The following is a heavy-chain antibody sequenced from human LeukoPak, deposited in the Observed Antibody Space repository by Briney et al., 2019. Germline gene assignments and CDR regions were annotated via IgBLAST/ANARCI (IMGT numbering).Heavy chain of an antibody. CDR3: ARRNEYYYDPDAFDI. CDR1: GYSFTSYW. V-gene: IGHV5-51*01. CDR2: IYPGDSDT. Sequence: GESLKISCKGSGYSFTSYWIGWVRQMPGKGLEWMGIIYPGDSDTRYSPSFQGQVTISADKSISTAYLQWSSLKASDTAMYYCARRNEYYYDPDAFDIWGQGTMVTVSS. J-gene: IGHJ3*02. D-gene: IGHD3-22*01.